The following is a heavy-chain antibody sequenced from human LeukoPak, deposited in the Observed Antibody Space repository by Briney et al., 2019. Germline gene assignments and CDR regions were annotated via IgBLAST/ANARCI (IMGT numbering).Heavy chain of an antibody. CDR1: GFTFSSYG. J-gene: IGHJ4*02. D-gene: IGHD6-13*01. Sequence: GGSLRLPCAASGFTFSSYGMHWVRQAPGKGLEWVAVIWYDGSNKYYADSVKGRFTISRDNSKNTLYLQMNSLRAEDTAVYYCARDLPTGIAAAGTGGFFDYWGQGTLVTVSS. CDR3: ARDLPTGIAAAGTGGFFDY. CDR2: IWYDGSNK. V-gene: IGHV3-33*01.